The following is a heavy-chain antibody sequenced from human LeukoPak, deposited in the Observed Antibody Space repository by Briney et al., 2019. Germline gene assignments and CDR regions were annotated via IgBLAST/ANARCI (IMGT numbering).Heavy chain of an antibody. CDR2: ITPGGDT. Sequence: ASVKVSCKASGYSFISFYIHWVRQAPGQGLEWMGWITPGGDTNYPQKFQGGVAITWDTSITTAYMDLSRLTSDDTAVYYCARDRYGDGFAHLDYWGQGALVTVSS. J-gene: IGHJ4*02. V-gene: IGHV1-2*02. D-gene: IGHD5-24*01. CDR3: ARDRYGDGFAHLDY. CDR1: GYSFISFY.